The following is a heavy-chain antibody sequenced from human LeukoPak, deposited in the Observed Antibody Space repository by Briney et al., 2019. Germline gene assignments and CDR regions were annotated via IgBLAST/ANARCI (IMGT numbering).Heavy chain of an antibody. Sequence: PGGSLRLSCAASGFSFSSYGLHWVRQAPGKGLEWVAVISYDGSNKYYADSVRGRFTISRDNSKKMLYLQMNSLRAEDTAVYYCARILIDMIRGVFDYWGQGTLVTVSS. J-gene: IGHJ4*02. CDR1: GFSFSSYG. CDR3: ARILIDMIRGVFDY. V-gene: IGHV3-30*03. D-gene: IGHD3-10*01. CDR2: ISYDGSNK.